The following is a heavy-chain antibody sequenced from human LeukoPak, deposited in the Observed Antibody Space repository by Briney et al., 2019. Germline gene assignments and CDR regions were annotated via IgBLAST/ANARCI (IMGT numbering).Heavy chain of an antibody. CDR2: ISTSSSTI. CDR1: GFTFSDYT. J-gene: IGHJ6*03. V-gene: IGHV3-48*04. D-gene: IGHD5-18*01. CDR3: ARVPSGYTLGYGYYYYYMDV. Sequence: GGSLRLSCAVSGFTFSDYTMTWVRQAPGKGLEWVSYISTSSSTIYSADSVKGRFTISRDNTKNALYLQMNSLRAEDTAVYYCARVPSGYTLGYGYYYYYMDVWGKGTTVTVSS.